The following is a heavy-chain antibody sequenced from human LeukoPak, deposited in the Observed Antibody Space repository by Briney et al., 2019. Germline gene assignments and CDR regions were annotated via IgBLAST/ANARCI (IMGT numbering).Heavy chain of an antibody. Sequence: PGGSLRLSCAASGFTFSSYAMSWVRQAPGKGLEWVSAISGSGGSTYYADSVKGRFTISRDNSKNTLYLQMNSLRAEDTAVYYCAKLEGYYYGSGSFFDYWGQGTLVTVSS. D-gene: IGHD3-10*01. CDR2: ISGSGGST. V-gene: IGHV3-23*01. CDR1: GFTFSSYA. CDR3: AKLEGYYYGSGSFFDY. J-gene: IGHJ4*02.